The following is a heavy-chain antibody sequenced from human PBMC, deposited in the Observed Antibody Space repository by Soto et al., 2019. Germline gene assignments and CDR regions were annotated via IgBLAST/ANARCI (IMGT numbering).Heavy chain of an antibody. CDR1: GDSVSSNSAA. J-gene: IGHJ6*03. D-gene: IGHD6-6*01. CDR2: TYFKSERNN. V-gene: IGHV6-1*01. CDR3: ARVAGSSSYNYYYMNV. Sequence: SQTLSLTCVISGDSVSSNSAAWNWIRQSPSRGLEWLGRTYFKSERNNDYAPSVKSRITITPDTTKNQFSLQLSSVTPEDTAVYYCARVAGSSSYNYYYMNVWGKGTTVTVSS.